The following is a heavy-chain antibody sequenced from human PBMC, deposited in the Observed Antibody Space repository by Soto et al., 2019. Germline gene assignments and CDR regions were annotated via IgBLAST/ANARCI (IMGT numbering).Heavy chain of an antibody. D-gene: IGHD5-12*01. CDR3: ARHAGMATIRF. Sequence: GESLKISFKGSGYSFTSYWISWVRQMPGKGLEWMGRFDPSDSYTNYSPSFQGHVTTSADKSISTAYLQWSSRKDSDTAMYNCARHAGMATIRFWGQGTLVPVSS. J-gene: IGHJ4*02. V-gene: IGHV5-10-1*01. CDR1: GYSFTSYW. CDR2: FDPSDSYT.